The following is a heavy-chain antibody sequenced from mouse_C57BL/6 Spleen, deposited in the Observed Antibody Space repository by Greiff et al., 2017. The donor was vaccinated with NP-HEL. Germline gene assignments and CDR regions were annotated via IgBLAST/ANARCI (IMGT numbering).Heavy chain of an antibody. CDR2: IYPGDGDT. V-gene: IGHV1-82*01. J-gene: IGHJ2*01. D-gene: IGHD1-1*01. CDR3: AISLYYYGSSYPFDY. Sequence: QVQLKQSGPELVKPGASVKISCKASGYAFSSSWMNWVKQRPGKGLEWIGRIYPGDGDTNYNGKFKGKATLTADKSSSTAYMQLSSLTSEDSAVYFCAISLYYYGSSYPFDYWGQGTTLTVSS. CDR1: GYAFSSSW.